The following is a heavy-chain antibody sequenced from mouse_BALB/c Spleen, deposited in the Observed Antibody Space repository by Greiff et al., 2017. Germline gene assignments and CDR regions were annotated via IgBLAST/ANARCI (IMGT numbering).Heavy chain of an antibody. CDR3: ARANWDYAMDY. Sequence: QVQLQQSGPGLVAPSQSLSITCTVSGFSLTGYGVNWVRQPPGKGLEWLGMIWGDGSTDYNSALKSRLSISKDNSKSQVFLKMNSLQTDDTARYYCARANWDYAMDYWGQGTSVTVSS. CDR1: GFSLTGYG. D-gene: IGHD4-1*01. V-gene: IGHV2-6-7*01. J-gene: IGHJ4*01. CDR2: IWGDGST.